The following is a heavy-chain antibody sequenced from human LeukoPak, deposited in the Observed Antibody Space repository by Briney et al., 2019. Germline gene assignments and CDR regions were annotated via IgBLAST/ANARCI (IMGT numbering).Heavy chain of an antibody. V-gene: IGHV4-59*01. Sequence: SETLSLTCTVSGGSISSYYWNWIRQPPGKGLEWLAYIYYSGSTNYNPSLKSRVTISVDTSKNQFSLKLSSVTAADTAVYYCGGGYYDSSGYFLLDYWGRGTLVTVSS. D-gene: IGHD3-22*01. CDR1: GGSISSYY. CDR3: GGGYYDSSGYFLLDY. J-gene: IGHJ4*02. CDR2: IYYSGST.